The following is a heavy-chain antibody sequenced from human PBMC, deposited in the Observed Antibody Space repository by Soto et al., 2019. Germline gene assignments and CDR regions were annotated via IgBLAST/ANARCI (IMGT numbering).Heavy chain of an antibody. CDR3: AGRDPGTSVDY. V-gene: IGHV4-4*02. Sequence: SETLSLTCAVSGGSFTSNNWWTWVRQPPGQGLEWIGEIYRTGSTNYNPSLKSRVTISLDKSENQFSLKVTSLTAADTAVYYCAGRDPGTSVDYWGQGTLVTVSS. CDR2: IYRTGST. CDR1: GGSFTSNNW. J-gene: IGHJ4*02. D-gene: IGHD1-7*01.